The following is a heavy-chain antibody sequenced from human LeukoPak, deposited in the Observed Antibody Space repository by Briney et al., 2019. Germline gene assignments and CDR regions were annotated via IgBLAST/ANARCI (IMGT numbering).Heavy chain of an antibody. CDR2: IYPGDSDT. V-gene: IGHV5-51*01. J-gene: IGHJ3*02. D-gene: IGHD5-18*01. CDR3: ARRRDERGYKDIFDI. Sequence: GESLKISCQGSGYNFTNYWIGWVRQMPGKGLDWMGIIYPGDSDTGYSPSFQGQVTISADKSISTAYLQWSSLKASDTAMYYCARRRDERGYKDIFDIWGQGTMVTVSS. CDR1: GYNFTNYW.